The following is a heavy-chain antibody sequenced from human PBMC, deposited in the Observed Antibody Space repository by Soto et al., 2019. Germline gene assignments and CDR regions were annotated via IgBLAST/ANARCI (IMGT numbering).Heavy chain of an antibody. D-gene: IGHD2-15*01. J-gene: IGHJ4*02. Sequence: QVHLVQSGAVVENPGASVKVSCKASGYTFTNFCINWVRQAPGQGLEWMGWITPYNGNANYPQKHQDRLTITTDTSTNTAYLELRSLRSDDTAVYVCARARMFSGAHHDYWGQGTRVTVSS. V-gene: IGHV1-18*04. CDR2: ITPYNGNA. CDR3: ARARMFSGAHHDY. CDR1: GYTFTNFC.